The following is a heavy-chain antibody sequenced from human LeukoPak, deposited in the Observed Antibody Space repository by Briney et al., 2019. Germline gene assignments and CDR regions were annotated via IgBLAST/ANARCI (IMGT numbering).Heavy chain of an antibody. CDR1: GFTFSSYG. J-gene: IGHJ4*02. CDR2: ISYDGSNK. D-gene: IGHD2-2*01. V-gene: IGHV3-30*18. CDR3: AKVGYCSSTSCYAVDY. Sequence: GGSLRLSCAASGFTFSSYGMRWVRQAPGKGLEWVAVISYDGSNKYYADSVKGRFTITRDNSKNTLYLQMNSLRAEDTAVDYCAKVGYCSSTSCYAVDYWGQGTLVTVSS.